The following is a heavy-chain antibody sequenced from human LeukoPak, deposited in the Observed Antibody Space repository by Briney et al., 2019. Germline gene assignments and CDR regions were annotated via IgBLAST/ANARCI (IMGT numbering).Heavy chain of an antibody. Sequence: EASVKVSCKASGYTFTSYGISWVRQAPGQGLEWMGWISAYNGNTNYAQKLQGRVTMTTDTSTSTAYMELRSLRSDDTAVYYCARESPQSDYGGNSENDYWGQGTLVTVSS. D-gene: IGHD4-23*01. CDR3: ARESPQSDYGGNSENDY. V-gene: IGHV1-18*01. CDR1: GYTFTSYG. CDR2: ISAYNGNT. J-gene: IGHJ4*02.